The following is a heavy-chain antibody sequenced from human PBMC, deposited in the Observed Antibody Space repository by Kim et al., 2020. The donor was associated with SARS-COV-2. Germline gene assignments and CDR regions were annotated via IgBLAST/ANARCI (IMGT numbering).Heavy chain of an antibody. CDR3: AREKLWFGELRDY. D-gene: IGHD3-10*01. Sequence: ASVKVSCKASGYTFTSYAMHWVRQAPGQRLEWMGWINAGNGNTKYSQKFQGRVTITRDTSASTAYMELSSLRSEDTAVYYCAREKLWFGELRDYWGQGTLVTVSS. J-gene: IGHJ4*02. CDR1: GYTFTSYA. V-gene: IGHV1-3*01. CDR2: INAGNGNT.